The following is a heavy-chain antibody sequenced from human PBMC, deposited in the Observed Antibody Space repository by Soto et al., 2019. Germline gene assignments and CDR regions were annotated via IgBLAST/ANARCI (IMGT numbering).Heavy chain of an antibody. CDR2: IYWDDDK. CDR1: GFSLTTSGVG. D-gene: IGHD3-3*01. CDR3: AHRVLRTVFGLVTTTAIYFDF. Sequence: ITLNESGPTQVKPRQTLTLTCTFSGFSLTTSGVGVGWIRQSPGKAPEWLALIYWDDDKRYSPSLKSRLTITKHTYKNKVVLTMADLDPADTATYYCAHRVLRTVFGLVTTTAIYFDFWGQGTTVAVSS. V-gene: IGHV2-5*02. J-gene: IGHJ4*02.